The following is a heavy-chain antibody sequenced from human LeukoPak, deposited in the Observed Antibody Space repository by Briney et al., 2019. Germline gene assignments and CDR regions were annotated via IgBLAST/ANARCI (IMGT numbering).Heavy chain of an antibody. Sequence: GESLKISCKHSEYSFPNYCIGWVRQMPGKGLEWMGIIYPDDSDTRYSPSFQGQVTISADKSISTAYLQWSSLKASDTAMYYCAIGRGGQQLGDYWGQGTLVSVSS. D-gene: IGHD6-13*01. J-gene: IGHJ4*02. CDR3: AIGRGGQQLGDY. CDR2: IYPDDSDT. V-gene: IGHV5-51*01. CDR1: EYSFPNYC.